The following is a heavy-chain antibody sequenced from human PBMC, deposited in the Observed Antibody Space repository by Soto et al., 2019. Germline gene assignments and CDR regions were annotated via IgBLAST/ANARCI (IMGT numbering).Heavy chain of an antibody. J-gene: IGHJ6*02. CDR2: ISANNGYT. Sequence: GASVKVSCKASGYTCISYGISWVRQAPGQGLEWMGWISANNGYTKYAQKLQGRVTMTTDTSSRTAYMALRSLRSDDTAVYFCARGGYYDSSGSRNYHYYGMDVWGQGTTVTVSS. CDR1: GYTCISYG. V-gene: IGHV1-18*01. D-gene: IGHD3-22*01. CDR3: ARGGYYDSSGSRNYHYYGMDV.